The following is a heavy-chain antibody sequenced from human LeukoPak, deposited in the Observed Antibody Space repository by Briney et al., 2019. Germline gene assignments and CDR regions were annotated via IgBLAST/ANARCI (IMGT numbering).Heavy chain of an antibody. CDR2: IYYSGST. CDR3: ARGPWGYFDY. V-gene: IGHV4-39*07. CDR1: GGSISSSSYY. Sequence: SSETLSLTCTVSGGSISSSSYYWGWIRQPPGKGLEWIGSIYYSGSTYYNPSLKSRVTISVDTSKNQFSLKLSSVTAADTAVYYCARGPWGYFDYWGQGTLVTVSS. J-gene: IGHJ4*02. D-gene: IGHD3-16*01.